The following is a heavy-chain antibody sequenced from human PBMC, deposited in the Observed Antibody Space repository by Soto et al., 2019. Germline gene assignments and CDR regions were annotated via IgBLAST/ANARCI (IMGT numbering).Heavy chain of an antibody. V-gene: IGHV1-69*13. Sequence: SVKVSWKASGGTFRSYAISWVRQPPGQGLEWMGGIIPIFGTANYAQKFQGRVTITADESTSTAYMELSSLRSEDTAVYYCNRKRITMVRGVIIGDYRDGMAVWAQRST. CDR3: NRKRITMVRGVIIGDYRDGMAV. CDR2: IIPIFGTA. D-gene: IGHD3-10*01. J-gene: IGHJ6*02. CDR1: GGTFRSYA.